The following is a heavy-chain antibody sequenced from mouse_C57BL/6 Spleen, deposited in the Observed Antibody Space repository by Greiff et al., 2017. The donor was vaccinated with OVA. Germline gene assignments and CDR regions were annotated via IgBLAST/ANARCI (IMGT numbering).Heavy chain of an antibody. J-gene: IGHJ2*01. CDR1: GYTFTDYY. V-gene: IGHV1-76*01. Sequence: LQESGAELVRPGASVKLSCKASGYTFTDYYINWVKQRPGQGLEWIARIYPGSGNTYYNEKFKGKATLTAEKSSSTAYMQLSSLTSEDSAVYFCARGGNYYGTLDYWGQGTTLTVSS. D-gene: IGHD1-1*01. CDR3: ARGGNYYGTLDY. CDR2: IYPGSGNT.